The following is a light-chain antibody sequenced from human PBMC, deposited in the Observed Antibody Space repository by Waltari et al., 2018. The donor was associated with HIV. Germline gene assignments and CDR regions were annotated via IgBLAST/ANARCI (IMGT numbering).Light chain of an antibody. CDR3: QQYHSFPYT. J-gene: IGKJ3*01. Sequence: IQMAQFPAYLSASTAQKVTLTCRANESIGTYLAWYQQKPGKVPQLLLFAASSLQTGVPSRFSGSGSGTDFTLTISWLESDDFATYYCQQYHSFPYTFGHGTTVD. CDR1: ESIGTY. V-gene: IGKV1-8*01. CDR2: AAS.